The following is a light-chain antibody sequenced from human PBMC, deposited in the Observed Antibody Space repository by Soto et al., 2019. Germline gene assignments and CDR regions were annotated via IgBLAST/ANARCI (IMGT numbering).Light chain of an antibody. J-gene: IGKJ1*01. CDR3: QQRSSWHT. CDR1: QSVSSSY. CDR2: DAS. Sequence: EIVLTQSPGTLSLSTGERATLSCRASQSVSSSYLAWYQQKPGQAPRLLIYDASNRATGIPARFSGSGSGTDFTLTISSLEPEDSAIYYCQQRSSWHTFGQGTKVDIK. V-gene: IGKV3D-20*02.